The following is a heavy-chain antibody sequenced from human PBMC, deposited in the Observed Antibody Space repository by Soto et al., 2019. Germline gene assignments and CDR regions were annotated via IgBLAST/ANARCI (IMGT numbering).Heavy chain of an antibody. D-gene: IGHD1-26*01. V-gene: IGHV5-51*01. CDR3: ARGNSGSYGSLDN. CDR1: GYSFTSYW. CDR2: IYPADSNT. Sequence: GESLKISCKVSGYSFTSYWIGWVRQMPGKGLEWMGIIYPADSNTKYSPSLQGQVSISADRSISTAYLQWSSLKASDTAIYYCARGNSGSYGSLDNWRQGTPVTVSS. J-gene: IGHJ4*01.